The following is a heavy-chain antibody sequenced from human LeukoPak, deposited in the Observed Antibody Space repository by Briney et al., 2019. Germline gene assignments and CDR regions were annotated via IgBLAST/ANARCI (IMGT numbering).Heavy chain of an antibody. D-gene: IGHD5-18*01. J-gene: IGHJ4*02. CDR1: GGSISSYY. CDR3: ASRGYTYEFDY. V-gene: IGHV4-39*01. Sequence: SETLSLTCTVSGGSISSYYWGWTRQPPGKGLEWIGSIYYSGSTHYNPSLKSRVTISVDTSNNQFSLKLSSVTAADTAVYYCASRGYTYEFDYWGQGALVTVSS. CDR2: IYYSGST.